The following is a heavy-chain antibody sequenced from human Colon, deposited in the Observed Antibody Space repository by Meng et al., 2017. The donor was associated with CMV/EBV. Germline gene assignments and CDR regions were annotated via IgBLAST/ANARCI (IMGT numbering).Heavy chain of an antibody. J-gene: IGHJ4*02. CDR3: GTAGRTAGDY. D-gene: IGHD2-21*02. CDR2: TRNKVSSYTT. Sequence: GESLKISCAASGFTFSDHYIDWVRQAPGKGLEWVSRTRNKVSSYTTQYAASVLGRFSISRDDSKTSLYLQMNNLKTEDTAVYYCGTAGRTAGDYWGQGTLVTVSS. V-gene: IGHV3-72*01. CDR1: GFTFSDHY.